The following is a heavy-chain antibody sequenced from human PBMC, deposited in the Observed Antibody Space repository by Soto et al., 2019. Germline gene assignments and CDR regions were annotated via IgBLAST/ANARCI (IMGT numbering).Heavy chain of an antibody. V-gene: IGHV1-69*02. CDR2: TNPILSMS. D-gene: IGHD3-16*01. CDR3: ATSDVSRSQAFDY. J-gene: IGHJ4*02. Sequence: QVHLVQSGAELKKPGSSVRVSCKASGDTFNIYPINWVRQSPGLGLEWMGRTNPILSMSNSALKFQGRLSISADKSTRTAYMDLGSLRSDDTAVYYGATSDVSRSQAFDYWGQGALVIVSS. CDR1: GDTFNIYP.